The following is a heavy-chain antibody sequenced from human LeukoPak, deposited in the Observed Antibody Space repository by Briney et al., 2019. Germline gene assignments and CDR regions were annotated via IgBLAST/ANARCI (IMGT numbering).Heavy chain of an antibody. D-gene: IGHD2-2*01. Sequence: SVKVSCKASGGTFSSYAISWVRQAPGQGLEWKGGIIPIFGTANYAQKFQGRVTITADESTSTAYMELSSLRSEDTAVYYCARGGIVVVPAAAIFNDAFDIWGQGTMVTVSS. CDR3: ARGGIVVVPAAAIFNDAFDI. J-gene: IGHJ3*02. CDR1: GGTFSSYA. V-gene: IGHV1-69*01. CDR2: IIPIFGTA.